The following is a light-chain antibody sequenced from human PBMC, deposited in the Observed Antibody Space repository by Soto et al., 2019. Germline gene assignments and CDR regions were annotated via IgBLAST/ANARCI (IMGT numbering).Light chain of an antibody. CDR2: DAS. J-gene: IGKJ1*01. CDR3: QQYSSYSRT. V-gene: IGKV1-5*01. CDR1: QGISTW. Sequence: IQMTQSPYTLSASVGDRVTITCRASQGISTWLAWYQQKPGTAPKLLIYDASSLESGVPSRFSGSGSGTEFTLTISSLQPDDYATYYCQQYSSYSRTFGQGTKVHIK.